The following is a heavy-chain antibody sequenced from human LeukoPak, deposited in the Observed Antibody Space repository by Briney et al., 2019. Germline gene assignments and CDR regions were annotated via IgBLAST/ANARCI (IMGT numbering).Heavy chain of an antibody. J-gene: IGHJ4*02. CDR1: GYTFTSYG. Sequence: ASVKVSCKASGYTFTSYGISWVRQAPGQGLEWMGRINPNSGGTNYAQKFQGRVTMTRDTSISTAYMELSRLRSDDTAVYYCARSSGWLDFDYWGQGTLVTVSS. D-gene: IGHD6-19*01. CDR2: INPNSGGT. V-gene: IGHV1-2*06. CDR3: ARSSGWLDFDY.